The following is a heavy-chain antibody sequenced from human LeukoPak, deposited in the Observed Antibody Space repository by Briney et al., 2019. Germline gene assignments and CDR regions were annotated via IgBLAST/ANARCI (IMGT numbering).Heavy chain of an antibody. J-gene: IGHJ5*02. D-gene: IGHD6-13*01. CDR1: GFTLSSYS. CDR3: ARDLGGSSWPDNWFDP. Sequence: GGSLRLPCAASGFTLSSYSMNWVRQAPGKGLVWVSRINSDGSSTSYADSVKGRFTISRDNAKNTLYLQMNSLRAEDTAVYYCARDLGGSSWPDNWFDPWGQGTLVTVSS. V-gene: IGHV3-74*01. CDR2: INSDGSST.